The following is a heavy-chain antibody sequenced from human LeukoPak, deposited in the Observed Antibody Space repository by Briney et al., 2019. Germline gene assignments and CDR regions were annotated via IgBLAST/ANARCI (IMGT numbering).Heavy chain of an antibody. CDR1: GFTFANYA. CDR3: AKGHRLCTSGNCNSQVDY. V-gene: IGHV3-23*01. Sequence: GGSLRLSCAASGFTFANYAMSWVRQAPGKGLEWISTVSASGAQTYFADSVKGRFTISRDNSKNTLYLQMYSLRVEDTATYYCAKGHRLCTSGNCNSQVDYWGHGTLVTVSP. J-gene: IGHJ4*01. D-gene: IGHD2-15*01. CDR2: VSASGAQT.